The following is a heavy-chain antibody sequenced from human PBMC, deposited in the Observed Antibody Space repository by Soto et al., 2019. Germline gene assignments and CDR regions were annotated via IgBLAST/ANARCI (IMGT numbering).Heavy chain of an antibody. J-gene: IGHJ5*02. CDR3: ARGFFRHCTTGVCYTERGWFVP. V-gene: IGHV1-8*01. CDR1: GYTFTSYD. CDR2: MNPNSGNT. D-gene: IGHD2-8*01. Sequence: QVQLVQSGAEVKKPGASVKVSCKASGYTFTSYDINWVRQATGQGLEWMGWMNPNSGNTGYAQKFQGRVPMTRNTSISTAYMELSSLGSEDTAVYYCARGFFRHCTTGVCYTERGWFVPWGQGTLVTVSS.